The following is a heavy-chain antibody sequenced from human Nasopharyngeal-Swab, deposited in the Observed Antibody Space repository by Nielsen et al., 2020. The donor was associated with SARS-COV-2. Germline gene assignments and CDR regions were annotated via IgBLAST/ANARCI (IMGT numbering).Heavy chain of an antibody. CDR1: GFTFSSYA. CDR2: ISGSGGST. D-gene: IGHD2-21*01. CDR3: AKLGSDSTAFDY. J-gene: IGHJ4*02. V-gene: IGHV3-23*01. Sequence: GESLKISCAASGFTFSSYAMSWVRQAPGKGLEWVSAISGSGGSTYYADSVKGRFTISRDNSKNTLYLQMNSLRAEDTAVYYCAKLGSDSTAFDYWGQGTLVTVSS.